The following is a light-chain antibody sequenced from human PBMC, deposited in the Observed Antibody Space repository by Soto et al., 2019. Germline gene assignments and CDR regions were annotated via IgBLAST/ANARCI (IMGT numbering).Light chain of an antibody. CDR3: QSYEISLSGYV. J-gene: IGLJ1*01. CDR2: LHN. Sequence: QPVLTHPPSVSAAPGQRVTISGTGSSSNIAAGYAVHSYQHLPGAVPRLVIYLHNNRPSGVPDRISGSQSGPSASLPIPALQAEDEADYYCQSYEISLSGYVFGTGTKVTV. CDR1: SSNIAAGYA. V-gene: IGLV1-40*01.